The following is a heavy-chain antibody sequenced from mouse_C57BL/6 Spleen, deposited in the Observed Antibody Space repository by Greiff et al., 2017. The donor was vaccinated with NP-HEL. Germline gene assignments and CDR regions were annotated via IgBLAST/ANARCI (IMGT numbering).Heavy chain of an antibody. CDR2: ISSGSSTI. D-gene: IGHD2-4*01. V-gene: IGHV5-17*01. J-gene: IGHJ4*01. Sequence: EVKLVESGGGLVKPGGSLKLSCAASGFTFSDYGMHWVRQAPEKGLEWVAYISSGSSTIYYADTVKGRFTISRDNAKNTLFLQMTSLRSEDTAMYYCARTQSFDYNYAMDYWGQGTSVTVSS. CDR1: GFTFSDYG. CDR3: ARTQSFDYNYAMDY.